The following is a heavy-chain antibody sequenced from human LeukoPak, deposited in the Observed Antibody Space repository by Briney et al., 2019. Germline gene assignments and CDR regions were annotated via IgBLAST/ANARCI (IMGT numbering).Heavy chain of an antibody. Sequence: PSETLSLTCTVSGGSMSSYYWSWIRQPPGKGLEWIGYIYYSGSTNYNPSLKSRVTISVDTTKNQFILKLSSVTAADTAVYYCARGRYGWLPFDYWGQGTLVTVSS. CDR3: ARGRYGWLPFDY. CDR1: GGSMSSYY. D-gene: IGHD3-16*01. V-gene: IGHV4-59*01. CDR2: IYYSGST. J-gene: IGHJ4*02.